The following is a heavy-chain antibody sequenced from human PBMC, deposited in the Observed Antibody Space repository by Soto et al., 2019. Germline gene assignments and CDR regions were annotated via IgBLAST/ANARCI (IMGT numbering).Heavy chain of an antibody. D-gene: IGHD4-17*01. CDR1: GGSISSYY. V-gene: IGHV4-59*01. J-gene: IGHJ6*02. Sequence: SETLSLTCTVSGGSISSYYWSWIRQPLGKGLEWIGYFYYSGSTNYNPSLKSRVTISVDTSKNQFSLKLSSVTAADTAVYYCAREFSTVTNTGMDVWGHGTTVTVS. CDR2: FYYSGST. CDR3: AREFSTVTNTGMDV.